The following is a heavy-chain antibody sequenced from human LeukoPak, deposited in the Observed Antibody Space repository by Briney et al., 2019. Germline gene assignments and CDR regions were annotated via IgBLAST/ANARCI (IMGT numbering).Heavy chain of an antibody. CDR3: AREVIHYYDSSGYLYYFDY. J-gene: IGHJ4*02. CDR1: GYSISSGYY. Sequence: PSETLSLTCTVSGYSISSGYYWGWIRQPPGKGLEWIGSIYHSGSTYYNPSLKSRVTISVDTSKNQFSLKLSSVTAADTAVYYCAREVIHYYDSSGYLYYFDYWGQGTLVTVSS. CDR2: IYHSGST. V-gene: IGHV4-38-2*02. D-gene: IGHD3-22*01.